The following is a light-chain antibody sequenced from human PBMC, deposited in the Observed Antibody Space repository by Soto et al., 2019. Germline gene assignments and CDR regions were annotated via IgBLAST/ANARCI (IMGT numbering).Light chain of an antibody. CDR2: EAS. CDR1: QSISSW. Sequence: DIQMTQSSSTLSASVGDRVTITCRASQSISSWLAWYQQKPGKAPKLLLYEASTLEGGVPSRFSGSGSGTEFTLTISSLQPDDFATYYCQQYDRYSVTFGQGTRLEIK. J-gene: IGKJ5*01. CDR3: QQYDRYSVT. V-gene: IGKV1-5*03.